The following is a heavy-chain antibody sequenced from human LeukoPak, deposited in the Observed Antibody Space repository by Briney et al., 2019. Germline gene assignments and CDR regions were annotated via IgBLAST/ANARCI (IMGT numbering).Heavy chain of an antibody. CDR2: ISYDGSNK. D-gene: IGHD5-18*01. CDR1: GFTFSSYG. CDR3: ARDPGYGFDY. Sequence: AGGSLRLSCAASGFTFSSYGMHWVRQAPGKGLEWVAVISYDGSNKYYADSVKGRFTISRDNSKNTLYLQMNSLRAEDTAVYYCARDPGYGFDYWGQGTLVTVSS. J-gene: IGHJ4*02. V-gene: IGHV3-30*03.